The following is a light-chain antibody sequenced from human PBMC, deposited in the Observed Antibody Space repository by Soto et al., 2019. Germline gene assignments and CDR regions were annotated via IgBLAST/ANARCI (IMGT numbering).Light chain of an antibody. CDR1: QTISSW. CDR3: QQYNSYPWT. J-gene: IGKJ1*01. V-gene: IGKV1-5*03. Sequence: DIQMTQSPSSLSASVGDSVTITCRASQTISSWLAWYQQKPGKAPKLLIYKASTLKSGVPSRFSGSGSGTEFTLTISSLQPEDFATYYCQQYNSYPWTFGQGSMVDIK. CDR2: KAS.